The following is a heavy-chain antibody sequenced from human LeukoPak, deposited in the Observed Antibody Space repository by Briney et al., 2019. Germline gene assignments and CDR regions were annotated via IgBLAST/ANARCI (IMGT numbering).Heavy chain of an antibody. J-gene: IGHJ5*02. D-gene: IGHD2-15*01. CDR3: ARGVPCSGGSCYLRNWFDP. Sequence: SETLSLTCAVYGGFFSGYYWSWIRQPPGKGLEWIGEINHSGSTNYNPSLKSRVTISVDTSKSQFSLKLSSVTAADTAVYYCARGVPCSGGSCYLRNWFDPWGQGTLVTVSS. V-gene: IGHV4-34*01. CDR1: GGFFSGYY. CDR2: INHSGST.